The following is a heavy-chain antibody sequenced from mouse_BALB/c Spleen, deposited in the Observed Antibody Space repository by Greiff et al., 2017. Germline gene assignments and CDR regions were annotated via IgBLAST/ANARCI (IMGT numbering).Heavy chain of an antibody. CDR3: ARDGNYYYYAMDY. V-gene: IGHV2-2*02. Sequence: QVQLKESGPGLVQPSQSLSITCTVSGFSLTSYGVHWVRQSPGKGLEWLGVIWSGGSTDYNAAFISRLSISKDNSKSQVFFKMNSLQANDTAIYYCARDGNYYYYAMDYWGQGTSVTVSS. CDR1: GFSLTSYG. D-gene: IGHD2-1*01. J-gene: IGHJ4*01. CDR2: IWSGGST.